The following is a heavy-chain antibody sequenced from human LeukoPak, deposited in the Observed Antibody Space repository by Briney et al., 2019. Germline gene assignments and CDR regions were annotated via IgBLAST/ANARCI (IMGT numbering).Heavy chain of an antibody. Sequence: PGGSLRLSCVASGFMFSSYGMHWVRQAPGKGLEWVTCIRYDGSNEYYADSVKGRFTISRDNSQDTLSLQMNSLRAEDTAVYYCVKGPYYDYIWGTYRYPDDSFDIWGQGTMVTVSS. J-gene: IGHJ3*02. CDR1: GFMFSSYG. D-gene: IGHD3-16*02. CDR3: VKGPYYDYIWGTYRYPDDSFDI. CDR2: IRYDGSNE. V-gene: IGHV3-30*02.